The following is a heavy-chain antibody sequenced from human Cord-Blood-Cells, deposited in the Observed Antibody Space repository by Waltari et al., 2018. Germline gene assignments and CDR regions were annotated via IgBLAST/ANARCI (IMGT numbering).Heavy chain of an antibody. CDR2: INHSGST. V-gene: IGHV4-34*01. D-gene: IGHD2-2*01. CDR1: GGSFSGYY. J-gene: IGHJ3*02. CDR3: ARASSPYCSSTSCYDAFDI. Sequence: QVQLQQWGAGLLKPSETLSLTCAVYGGSFSGYYWSWIRQPPGKGLEWIGEINHSGSTNYNPSLKSRVTISVDTSKNQFSLKLSSVTAADTAVYYCARASSPYCSSTSCYDAFDIWGQGTMVTVSS.